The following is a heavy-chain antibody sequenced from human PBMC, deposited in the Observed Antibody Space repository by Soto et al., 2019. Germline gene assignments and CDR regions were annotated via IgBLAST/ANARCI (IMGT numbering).Heavy chain of an antibody. Sequence: QVHLVQSGAEVKKPGASVKVSCKASGYTFTSYGITWVRQAPGQGLEWMGWISAHNGNTDYAQNLQGRVIVTRDTSTSTAYMEMRRLISDDTAVYYCERGRYGDYRGKGALVTVSS. J-gene: IGHJ4*02. CDR3: ERGRYGDY. V-gene: IGHV1-18*01. D-gene: IGHD1-1*01. CDR1: GYTFTSYG. CDR2: ISAHNGNT.